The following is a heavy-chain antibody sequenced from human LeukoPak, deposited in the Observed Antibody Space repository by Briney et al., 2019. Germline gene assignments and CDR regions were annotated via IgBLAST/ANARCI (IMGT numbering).Heavy chain of an antibody. CDR3: TKSPFSGSYRFED. CDR2: ISGSGVTT. CDR1: GFTFSTYA. V-gene: IGHV3-23*01. Sequence: GGSLRLSCVASGFTFSTYAMSWVRQAPGQGLEWVSVISGSGVTTYYADSVKGRFSISRANSKNTLWLQMSSLRAEDTVVYFCTKSPFSGSYRFEDWGQGTLVTVSS. J-gene: IGHJ4*02. D-gene: IGHD1-26*01.